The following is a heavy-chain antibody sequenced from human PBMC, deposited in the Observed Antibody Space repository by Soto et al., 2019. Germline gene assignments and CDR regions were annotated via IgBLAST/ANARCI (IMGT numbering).Heavy chain of an antibody. CDR2: IWYDGTNK. V-gene: IGHV3-33*01. CDR1: GFTFSSYG. J-gene: IGHJ6*02. CDR3: ARGAINNYYYYGVDV. Sequence: PGGSLRLSCAASGFTFSSYGMHWVRQAPGKGLEWVAVIWYDGTNKYYADSVKGRFTISRDNSKNTLYLQMNSLRAEDTAVYYCARGAINNYYYYGVDVWGQGTTVTVSS. D-gene: IGHD1-26*01.